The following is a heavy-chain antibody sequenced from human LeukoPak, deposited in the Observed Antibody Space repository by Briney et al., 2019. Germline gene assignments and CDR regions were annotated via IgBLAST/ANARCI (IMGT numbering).Heavy chain of an antibody. CDR3: ARAIGWYYLDY. V-gene: IGHV1-2*02. J-gene: IGHJ4*02. D-gene: IGHD6-19*01. Sequence: EASVKVSCKASGYTSTGPYIHWVRQAPGQGLEWVGWINPNSGGTNYAQNFQGRVTMTRDTSISTAYMELSRLRSDDTAVYYCARAIGWYYLDYWGQGTLVTVSS. CDR2: INPNSGGT. CDR1: GYTSTGPY.